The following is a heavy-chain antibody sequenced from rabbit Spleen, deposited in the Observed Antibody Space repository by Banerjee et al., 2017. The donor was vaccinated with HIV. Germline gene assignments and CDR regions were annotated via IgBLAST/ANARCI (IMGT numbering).Heavy chain of an antibody. CDR1: GFSFSSDYN. Sequence: EQLVESGGGLVKPGGTLTLTCTASGFSFSSDYNMCWVRQAPGKGLEWIACIYGGNSDSAWSASWVNGRFTISKTSSTTVTLQMTSLTAADTATYFCARDRSDSDWWTLGLKLWGPGTLVTVS. J-gene: IGHJ4*01. V-gene: IGHV1S45*01. CDR2: IYGGNSDSA. CDR3: ARDRSDSDWWTLGLKL. D-gene: IGHD1-1*01.